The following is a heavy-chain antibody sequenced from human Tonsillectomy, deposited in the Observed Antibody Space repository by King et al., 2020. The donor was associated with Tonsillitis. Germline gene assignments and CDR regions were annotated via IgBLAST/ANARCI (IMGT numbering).Heavy chain of an antibody. CDR3: ARVNAATCGEGSGWFDYNWFDP. CDR2: IYHSGST. J-gene: IGHJ5*02. CDR1: GGSISSYY. D-gene: IGHD6-13*01. Sequence: VQLQESGPGLVKPSETLSLTCSVSGGSISSYYWSWIRQPPGKGLEWIGYIYHSGSTNYNPSLKSRVTISVDTYKNQFSLKLGSVTAADTAVYYCARVNAATCGEGSGWFDYNWFDPWGQGTLVTVSS. V-gene: IGHV4-59*01.